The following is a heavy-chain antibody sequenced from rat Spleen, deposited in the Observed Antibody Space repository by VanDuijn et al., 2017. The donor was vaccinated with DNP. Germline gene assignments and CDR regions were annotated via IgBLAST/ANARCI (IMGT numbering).Heavy chain of an antibody. CDR1: GFTFSDYY. CDR3: ATHGVYYGLSAMDA. V-gene: IGHV5-20*01. CDR2: LSYDGGST. Sequence: EVQLVESGGGLVQPGRSLKLSCSASGFTFSDYYMAWVRQAPTKGLEWVAYLSYDGGSTYYGDSVKGRFTISRDNAKNTQYLQMDSLRSEDTATYYCATHGVYYGLSAMDAWGQGTSVTVSS. J-gene: IGHJ4*01. D-gene: IGHD1-6*01.